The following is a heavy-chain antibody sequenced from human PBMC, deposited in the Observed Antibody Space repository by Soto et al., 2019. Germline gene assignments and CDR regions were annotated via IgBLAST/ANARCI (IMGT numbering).Heavy chain of an antibody. J-gene: IGHJ4*02. Sequence: PGGSLRLSCAASGLSVSINYMSWVRQAPGRGLEWVSVIYANGNTYYADSVKGRFTLSRDNLKNRLYLQMNSLRADDTAVYYCASQGISGNYWEDFDYWGRGTLVTVYS. CDR1: GLSVSINY. CDR3: ASQGISGNYWEDFDY. CDR2: IYANGNT. V-gene: IGHV3-53*01. D-gene: IGHD1-26*01.